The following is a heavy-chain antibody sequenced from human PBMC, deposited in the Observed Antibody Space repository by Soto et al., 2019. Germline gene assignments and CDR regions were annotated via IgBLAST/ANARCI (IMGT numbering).Heavy chain of an antibody. CDR3: VKDSTKVFMASNDP. CDR1: GFTFSIYA. Sequence: GGSLRLSCAASGFTFSIYAMSWVRQAPEKGLEWVSAISGTGDSTYYADSVKGRFTISRDNSKNTLFLQMNSLRAEDTALYYCVKDSTKVFMASNDPWGQGTLVTVSS. J-gene: IGHJ5*02. D-gene: IGHD2-8*01. V-gene: IGHV3-23*01. CDR2: ISGTGDST.